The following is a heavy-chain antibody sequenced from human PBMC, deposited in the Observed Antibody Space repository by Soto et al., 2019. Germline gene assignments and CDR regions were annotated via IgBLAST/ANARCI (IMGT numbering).Heavy chain of an antibody. CDR3: AKYRGYSSSWYSVGGFDP. D-gene: IGHD6-13*01. V-gene: IGHV3-23*01. CDR1: GFTFSSYA. J-gene: IGHJ5*02. Sequence: GGSLRLSCAASGFTFSSYAMSWVRQAPGKGLEWVSAISGSGGSTYYADSVKGRFTISRDNSKNTLYLQMNSLRAEDTAVYYCAKYRGYSSSWYSVGGFDPWGQGTLVTVSS. CDR2: ISGSGGST.